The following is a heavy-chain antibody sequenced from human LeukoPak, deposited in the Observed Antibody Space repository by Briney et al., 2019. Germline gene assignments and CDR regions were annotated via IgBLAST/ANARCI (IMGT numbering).Heavy chain of an antibody. J-gene: IGHJ4*02. CDR3: AREALGYCSGGSCYPDY. V-gene: IGHV1-69*06. D-gene: IGHD2-15*01. Sequence: GASVKVSCKASGGTFSSYAISWVRQAPGQGLEWMGGIIPIFGTANYAQKFQGRVTITADKSTSTAYMELSSLRSEDTAVYYCAREALGYCSGGSCYPDYWGQGTLVTVSS. CDR1: GGTFSSYA. CDR2: IIPIFGTA.